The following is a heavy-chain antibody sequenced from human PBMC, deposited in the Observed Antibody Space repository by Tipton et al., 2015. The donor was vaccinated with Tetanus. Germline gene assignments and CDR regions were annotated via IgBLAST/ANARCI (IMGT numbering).Heavy chain of an antibody. J-gene: IGHJ4*02. D-gene: IGHD6-13*01. V-gene: IGHV1-2*02. Sequence: QLVQSGAEVKKPGATVKVSCKASGYSFIGYYIHWVRQAHGQGLEWMGWVNPSTGGSNYAQKFEGRVTLNRDTSITAAFMDLIELRSDDTAVFYCARRSRTYKIPSAGKSVETYHYWGQGSLFTVSS. CDR3: ARRSRTYKIPSAGKSVETYHY. CDR2: VNPSTGGS. CDR1: GYSFIGYY.